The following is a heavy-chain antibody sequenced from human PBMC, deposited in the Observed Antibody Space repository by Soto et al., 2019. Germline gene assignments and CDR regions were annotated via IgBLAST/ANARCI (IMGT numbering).Heavy chain of an antibody. D-gene: IGHD3-3*01. V-gene: IGHV3-23*01. Sequence: PGVSLRLSCAASGFTFSSYAMSWVRQAPGKGLEWVSAISGSGGSTYYADSVKGRFTISRDNSKNTLYLQMNSLRAEDTAVYYCAKVISVGRVLEWLSPYYYYGMDVWGQGTTVTVSS. CDR1: GFTFSSYA. CDR2: ISGSGGST. J-gene: IGHJ6*02. CDR3: AKVISVGRVLEWLSPYYYYGMDV.